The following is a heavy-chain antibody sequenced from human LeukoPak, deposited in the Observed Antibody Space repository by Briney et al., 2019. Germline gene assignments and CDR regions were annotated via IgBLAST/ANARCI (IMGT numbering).Heavy chain of an antibody. D-gene: IGHD5-24*01. CDR3: AREQFSHTSNYFDN. V-gene: IGHV3-43*02. CDR2: ISGDGVSS. J-gene: IGHJ4*02. Sequence: GGSLRISCAASGFMFDDYAMHWVRQAPGRGLEWVSLISGDGVSSFYADSVRGRFTISRDNNNNSLSLQMYSLTTEDTAFYYCAREQFSHTSNYFDNWGQGILVTVSS. CDR1: GFMFDDYA.